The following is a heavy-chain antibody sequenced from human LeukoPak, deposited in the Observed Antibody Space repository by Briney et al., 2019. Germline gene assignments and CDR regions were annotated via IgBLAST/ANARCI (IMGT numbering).Heavy chain of an antibody. CDR3: ARGHDYDSSVAY. CDR2: IYSGGST. CDR1: GFTVSSNY. D-gene: IGHD3-22*01. V-gene: IGHV3-66*01. Sequence: PGGSLRLSCAASGFTVSSNYMGWVRQAPGKGLEWVSVIYSGGSTYYADSVKGRFTISRDNSKNTVDLQMNSLRAEDTAVYYCARGHDYDSSVAYWGQGTLVTVSS. J-gene: IGHJ4*02.